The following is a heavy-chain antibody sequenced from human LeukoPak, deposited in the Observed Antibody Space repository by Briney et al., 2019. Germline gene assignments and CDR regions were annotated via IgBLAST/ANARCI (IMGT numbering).Heavy chain of an antibody. D-gene: IGHD6-13*01. J-gene: IGHJ5*02. CDR3: ARERTPAACTNWSDH. V-gene: IGHV3-74*01. Sequence: GGSLRHSSAASGFTLSRYWIYWVRQAPGKGLVWVSRINSDGSTTNYADSVKGRFTISRDNAKNTLYLQMSSLRAEDTAVYYCARERTPAACTNWSDHWGKGTLVTVSS. CDR2: INSDGSTT. CDR1: GFTLSRYW.